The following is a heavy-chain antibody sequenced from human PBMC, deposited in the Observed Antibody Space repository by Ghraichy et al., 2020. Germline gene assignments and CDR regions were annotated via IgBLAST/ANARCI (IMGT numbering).Heavy chain of an antibody. V-gene: IGHV3-43*02. Sequence: GGSLRLSCAASGFTFEDYDMHWVRQAPGKGLEWVSLISGDGSNTYYADSVKGRFTISRDNSKNSLYLHMNGLRTDDTTFYYCRLMVFSTFDNWGPGTLVTVSS. CDR3: RLMVFSTFDN. J-gene: IGHJ4*02. CDR2: ISGDGSNT. CDR1: GFTFEDYD. D-gene: IGHD2-8*01.